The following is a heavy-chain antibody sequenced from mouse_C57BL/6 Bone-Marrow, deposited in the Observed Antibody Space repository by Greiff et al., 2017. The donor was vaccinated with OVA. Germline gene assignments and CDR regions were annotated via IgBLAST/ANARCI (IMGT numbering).Heavy chain of an antibody. CDR2: ISSGSSTI. CDR1: GFTFSDYG. J-gene: IGHJ1*03. V-gene: IGHV5-17*01. D-gene: IGHD2-1*01. CDR3: AKIYYGNYWYFDV. Sequence: EVQGVESGGGLVKPGGSLKLSCAASGFTFSDYGMHWVRQAPEKGLEWVAYISSGSSTIYYADTVKGRFTISRDNAKNTLFLQMTSLRSEDTAMYYCAKIYYGNYWYFDVWGTGTTVTVSS.